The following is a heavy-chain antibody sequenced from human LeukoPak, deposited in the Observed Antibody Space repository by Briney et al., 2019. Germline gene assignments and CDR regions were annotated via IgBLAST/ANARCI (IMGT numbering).Heavy chain of an antibody. CDR3: ARNPIFDSAFDY. CDR2: IIPIFGTA. V-gene: IGHV1-69*05. Sequence: SVKVSCKASGGTFSSYAISWVRQAPGQGLEWMGGIIPIFGTANYAQKFQGRVTITTDESTSTAYMELSSLRSEDTAVYYRARNPIFDSAFDYWGQGTLVTVSS. CDR1: GGTFSSYA. J-gene: IGHJ4*02. D-gene: IGHD5/OR15-5a*01.